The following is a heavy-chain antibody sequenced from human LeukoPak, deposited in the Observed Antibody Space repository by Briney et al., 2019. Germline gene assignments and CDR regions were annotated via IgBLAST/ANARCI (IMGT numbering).Heavy chain of an antibody. Sequence: SETLSLTCTVSGGSISSYYWSWIRQPPGKGLEWIGYIYYSGSTNYNPSLKSRVTISVDTSKNQFSLKLSSVTAADTAVYYCARADYLYYGMDVWGQGTTVTVSS. J-gene: IGHJ6*02. D-gene: IGHD4-11*01. CDR3: ARADYLYYGMDV. V-gene: IGHV4-59*01. CDR2: IYYSGST. CDR1: GGSISSYY.